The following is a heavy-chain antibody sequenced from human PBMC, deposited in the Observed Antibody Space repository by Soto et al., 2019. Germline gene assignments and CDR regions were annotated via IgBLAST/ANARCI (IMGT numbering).Heavy chain of an antibody. CDR1: GGSFSGYY. CDR3: ARGSLGRNYRFDY. Sequence: SETLSLTCAVYGGSFSGYYWSWIRQPPGKGLEWIGEINHSGSTNYNPSLKSRVTISVDTSKNQFSLKLSSVTAADTAVYYCARGSLGRNYRFDYWGQGTLVTVSS. D-gene: IGHD1-7*01. J-gene: IGHJ4*02. CDR2: INHSGST. V-gene: IGHV4-34*01.